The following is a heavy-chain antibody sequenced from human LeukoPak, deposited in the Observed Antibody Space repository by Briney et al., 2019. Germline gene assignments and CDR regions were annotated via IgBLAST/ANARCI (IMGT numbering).Heavy chain of an antibody. V-gene: IGHV3-23*01. CDR2: IGASGSSA. D-gene: IGHD4-17*01. J-gene: IGHJ3*02. CDR3: ARGLGTVNDAFDI. Sequence: GGSLRLSCAASEFPFSHYAMNWVRQAPGKGLEWVSGIGASGSSAYYGDPVKGRFTISRDNSKTTLFLQMNSLRAEDTAVYYCARGLGTVNDAFDIWGQGTMVTVSS. CDR1: EFPFSHYA.